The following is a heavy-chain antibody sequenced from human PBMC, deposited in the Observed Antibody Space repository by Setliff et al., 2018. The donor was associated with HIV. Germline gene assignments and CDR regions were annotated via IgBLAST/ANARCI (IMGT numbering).Heavy chain of an antibody. D-gene: IGHD3-22*01. V-gene: IGHV1-3*03. CDR1: GYTFTSYA. CDR2: INAGNGNT. CDR3: ARERDSDGFQFDP. J-gene: IGHJ5*02. Sequence: ASVKVSCKASGYTFTSYAMHWVRQAPQRLEWMGWINAGNGNTKYSQGLQGRLTITRDTSASTAYMDLSSLRSEDMAVYYCARERDSDGFQFDPWGQGTLVTVSS.